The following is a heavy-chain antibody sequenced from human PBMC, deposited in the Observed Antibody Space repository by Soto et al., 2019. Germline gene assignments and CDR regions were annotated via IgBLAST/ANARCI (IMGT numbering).Heavy chain of an antibody. J-gene: IGHJ4*02. CDR2: IYYSGGT. D-gene: IGHD2-15*01. Sequence: QLQLQESGPGLVKASETLSLTCSVSGGFISSNSYYWGWIRQPPGKGLEWIGNIYYSGGTYYNPFSKSRVPISVDTSMNQFSLKLSSVTAADTAVYYCASSRGDPSTRHCSGGSCYPSFAYWGQGTLVTVSS. CDR1: GGFISSNSYY. V-gene: IGHV4-39*01. CDR3: ASSRGDPSTRHCSGGSCYPSFAY.